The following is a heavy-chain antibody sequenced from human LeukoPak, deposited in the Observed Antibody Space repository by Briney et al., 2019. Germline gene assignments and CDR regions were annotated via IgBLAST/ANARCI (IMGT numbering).Heavy chain of an antibody. CDR3: ATRTGYSTGWFVGHFES. V-gene: IGHV3-23*01. CDR2: IMGGCSRG. CDR1: ALSFSSYS. D-gene: IGHD1-26*01. J-gene: IGHJ4*02. Sequence: RAGRSLTLSCAPSALSFSSYSMSWVRPAPRERLEWVSGIMGGCSRGYHADSVKGRFSNSRDNSKNTLFLQMDNLRAEDTAVYYCATRTGYSTGWFVGHFESWGQGTLVTVSS.